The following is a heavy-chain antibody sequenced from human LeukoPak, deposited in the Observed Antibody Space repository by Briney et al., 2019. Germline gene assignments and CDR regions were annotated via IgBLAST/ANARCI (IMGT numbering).Heavy chain of an antibody. V-gene: IGHV3-23*01. CDR2: ISGSGGST. D-gene: IGHD3-10*01. J-gene: IGHJ3*02. CDR1: GFTFSSYA. Sequence: PGGSLRLSCAASGFTFSSYAISWVRQAPGKGLEWVSAISGSGGSTHYADSVKGRFTISRDNSKNTLYLQMNSLRAEDTAVYYCAKDRDYYGSGAAFDIWGQGTMVTVSS. CDR3: AKDRDYYGSGAAFDI.